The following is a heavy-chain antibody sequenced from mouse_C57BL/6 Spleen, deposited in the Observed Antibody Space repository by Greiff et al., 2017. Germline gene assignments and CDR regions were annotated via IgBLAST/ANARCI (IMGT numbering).Heavy chain of an antibody. Sequence: QVQLQQSGAELARPGASVKLSCTASGYTFTSYGISWVKQRTGQGLEWIGEIYPRSGNTYYNEKFKGKATLTADKSSSTAYMELRSLTSEDSAVYFCARWGYDYDDYYAMDYWGQGTSVTVSS. CDR2: IYPRSGNT. V-gene: IGHV1-81*01. D-gene: IGHD2-4*01. J-gene: IGHJ4*01. CDR3: ARWGYDYDDYYAMDY. CDR1: GYTFTSYG.